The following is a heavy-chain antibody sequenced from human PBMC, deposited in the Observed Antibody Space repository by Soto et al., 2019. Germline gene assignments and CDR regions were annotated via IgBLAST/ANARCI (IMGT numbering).Heavy chain of an antibody. Sequence: QVQLVQSGAEVKKPGASVKVSCKASGYTFTSYAMHWVRQAPGQRLEWMGWINAGNGNTKYSQKFQGRVTITRDTSASTAYLEPTSLRSEDTAVYYCAKSSGYYYVDYWGQGTLVTVSS. D-gene: IGHD3-22*01. J-gene: IGHJ4*02. CDR1: GYTFTSYA. CDR3: AKSSGYYYVDY. CDR2: INAGNGNT. V-gene: IGHV1-3*01.